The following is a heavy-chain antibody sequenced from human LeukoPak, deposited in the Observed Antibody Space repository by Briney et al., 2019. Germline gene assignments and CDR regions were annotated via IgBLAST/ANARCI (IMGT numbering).Heavy chain of an antibody. Sequence: SGGSLRLSCSASGFTFSSYAMHWVRQAPGKGLEYVSAISSNGGSTYYADSVKGRFTISRDNSKNTLYLQMSSLRAEDTAVYYCVKGEYYDILTGYCDYWGQGTLVTVSS. CDR1: GFTFSSYA. D-gene: IGHD3-9*01. CDR2: ISSNGGST. V-gene: IGHV3-64D*06. CDR3: VKGEYYDILTGYCDY. J-gene: IGHJ4*02.